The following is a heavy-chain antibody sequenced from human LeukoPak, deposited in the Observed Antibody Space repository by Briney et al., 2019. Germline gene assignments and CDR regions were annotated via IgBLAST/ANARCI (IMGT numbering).Heavy chain of an antibody. D-gene: IGHD3-3*01. CDR1: GGTFSSYA. CDR3: ASPFPTKYYDFWSGYYARDV. V-gene: IGHV1-69*04. J-gene: IGHJ6*02. Sequence: SVKVSCKASGGTFSSYAISWVRQAPGQGLEWMGRIIPILGIANYAQKFQGRVTITADKSTSTAYMELSSLRSEDTAVYYCASPFPTKYYDFWSGYYARDVWGQGTTVTVSS. CDR2: IIPILGIA.